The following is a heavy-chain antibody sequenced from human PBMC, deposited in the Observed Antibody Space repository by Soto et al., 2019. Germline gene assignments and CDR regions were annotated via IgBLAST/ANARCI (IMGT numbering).Heavy chain of an antibody. V-gene: IGHV4-59*02. J-gene: IGHJ5*02. D-gene: IGHD1-20*01. CDR3: ARTNWNANWFDP. CDR2: VYYSGSA. CDR1: GGSVISYY. Sequence: SQTLSLTWTVSGGSVISYYWNWIRQPPGKGLEWIGYVYYSGSATYNPSLKSRVTISVDTAKDQFSLKLRSVTAADTAVYYCARTNWNANWFDPWGQGTLVTVS.